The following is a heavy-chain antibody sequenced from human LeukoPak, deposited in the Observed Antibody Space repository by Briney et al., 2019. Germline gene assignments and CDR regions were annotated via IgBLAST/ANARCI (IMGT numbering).Heavy chain of an antibody. Sequence: SSETLSLTCAVSGGSVGGHYWSWIRQPPGKGLEWLGFISGTGTTKYNPSLESRATISVDTSKTQFSMNLISLTAADTAVYFCARHFVSKNYSEYWGQGTLVSVSS. CDR3: ARHFVSKNYSEY. V-gene: IGHV4-59*08. D-gene: IGHD2-21*01. CDR1: GGSVGGHY. CDR2: ISGTGTT. J-gene: IGHJ4*02.